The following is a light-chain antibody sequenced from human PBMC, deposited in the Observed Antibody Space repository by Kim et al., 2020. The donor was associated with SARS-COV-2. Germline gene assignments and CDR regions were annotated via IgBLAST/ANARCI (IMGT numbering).Light chain of an antibody. V-gene: IGKV1-6*02. J-gene: IGKJ1*01. Sequence: AYIGDRVTITCRASQGIRSDLGWYQQKPGKAPNLLIYGASTLHRGVPSRFSGSGSGTDFTLTISSLQPEDFATYYCLQDNTFPWTFGQGTKVDIK. CDR3: LQDNTFPWT. CDR2: GAS. CDR1: QGIRSD.